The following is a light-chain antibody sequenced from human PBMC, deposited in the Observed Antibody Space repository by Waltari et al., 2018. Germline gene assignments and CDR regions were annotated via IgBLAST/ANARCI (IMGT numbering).Light chain of an antibody. CDR3: MQALQTPIT. J-gene: IGKJ5*01. Sequence: EIVKTQSPVSLPVIPGEPASISCRSSQSLVHGNGHIYLVLYLQKPRPSPQLLIFLRSNRASGVPDRFSGSGSGTHFTLNISRVEAEDVGVYYCMQALQTPITFGQGTRLEIK. CDR2: LRS. CDR1: QSLVHGNGHIY. V-gene: IGKV2-28*01.